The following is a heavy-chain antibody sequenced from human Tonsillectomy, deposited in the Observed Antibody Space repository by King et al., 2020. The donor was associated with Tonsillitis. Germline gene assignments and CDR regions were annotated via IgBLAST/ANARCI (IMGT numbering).Heavy chain of an antibody. D-gene: IGHD6-6*01. Sequence: EVQLVESGGGLIQPGGSLRLSCAASGFTVSSNYMRWVRQAPGKGLEWVSIIYSGGGTNYADSVKGRFTISRDNSKNTLYLQMNSPRAEDTAVYYCARDHSSSRGYGMDVWGQGTTVTVSS. CDR3: ARDHSSSRGYGMDV. J-gene: IGHJ6*02. CDR1: GFTVSSNY. CDR2: IYSGGGT. V-gene: IGHV3-53*01.